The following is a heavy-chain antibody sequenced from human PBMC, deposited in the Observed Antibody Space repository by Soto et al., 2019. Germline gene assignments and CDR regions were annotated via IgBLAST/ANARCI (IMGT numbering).Heavy chain of an antibody. Sequence: GGSLRLSCAASGFTFSSYAMKWVRQAPGKGLEWVSAISVSGDSTYYADSVKGRFTISRDNSKNTLYLQMNSLRAEDTAVYYCAKFPYASPTAPGPYGMDVWGQGTTVTVSS. CDR2: ISVSGDST. D-gene: IGHD2-2*01. CDR1: GFTFSSYA. CDR3: AKFPYASPTAPGPYGMDV. V-gene: IGHV3-23*01. J-gene: IGHJ6*02.